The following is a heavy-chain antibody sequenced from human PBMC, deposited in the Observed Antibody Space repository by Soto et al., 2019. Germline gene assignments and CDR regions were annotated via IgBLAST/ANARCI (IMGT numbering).Heavy chain of an antibody. D-gene: IGHD2-15*01. V-gene: IGHV1-69*12. J-gene: IGHJ5*02. Sequence: QVQLVQSGAEVKKPGSSVKVSCKASGGTFSSYAISWVRQAAGQGLEWMGGIIPIFGTANYAQKFQGRVTITADESTSTAYIELSSLRSEDTAVYYCARGCSGGSCYLNNWFDPWGQGTLVTVSS. CDR1: GGTFSSYA. CDR3: ARGCSGGSCYLNNWFDP. CDR2: IIPIFGTA.